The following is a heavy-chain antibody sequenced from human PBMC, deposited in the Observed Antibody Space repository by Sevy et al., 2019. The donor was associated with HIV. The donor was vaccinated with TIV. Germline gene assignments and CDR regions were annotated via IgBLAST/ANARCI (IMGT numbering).Heavy chain of an antibody. CDR2: INHSGST. Sequence: SETLSLTCAVYGGSFSGYYWSWIRQPPGKGLEWIGEINHSGSTNYNPSLKSRVTISVDTSKNQFSLKLSSVTAADTAVYYCARGFRASYMDYWGQGTLVTVSS. J-gene: IGHJ4*02. CDR3: ARGFRASYMDY. V-gene: IGHV4-34*01. D-gene: IGHD1-26*01. CDR1: GGSFSGYY.